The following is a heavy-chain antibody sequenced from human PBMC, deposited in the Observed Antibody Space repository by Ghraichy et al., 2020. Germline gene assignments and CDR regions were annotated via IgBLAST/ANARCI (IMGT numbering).Heavy chain of an antibody. CDR3: ASGYSYGGPFDY. J-gene: IGHJ4*02. V-gene: IGHV1-69*13. CDR2: IIPIFGTA. Sequence: SVKVSCKASGGTFSSYAISWVRQAPGQGLEWMGGIIPIFGTANYAQKFQGRVTITADESTSTAYMELSSLRSEDTAVYYCASGYSYGGPFDYWGQGTLVTVSS. CDR1: GGTFSSYA. D-gene: IGHD5-18*01.